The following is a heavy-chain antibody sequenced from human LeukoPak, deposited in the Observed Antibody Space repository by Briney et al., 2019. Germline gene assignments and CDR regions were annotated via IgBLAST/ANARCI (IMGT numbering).Heavy chain of an antibody. CDR2: MNPNSGNT. Sequence: GASVKVSCKASGYTFTSYDINWVRQATGQGLEWMGWMNPNSGNTGYAQKFQGRVSMTRNTSISTAYMELNSLRSEDTAFYYCTRGPETWFDPWGQGTLVTVSS. CDR3: TRGPETWFDP. CDR1: GYTFTSYD. J-gene: IGHJ5*02. V-gene: IGHV1-8*01.